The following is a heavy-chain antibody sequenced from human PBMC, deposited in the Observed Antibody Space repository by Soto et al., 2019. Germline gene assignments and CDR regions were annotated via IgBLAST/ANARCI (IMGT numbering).Heavy chain of an antibody. V-gene: IGHV1-69*08. CDR2: IIPILGIA. J-gene: IGHJ4*02. Sequence: QVQLVQSGAEVKKPGSSVKVSCKASGGTFSSYTISWVRQAPGQGLEWMGRIIPILGIANYAQKFQGRVTMTADKSTSTAYMELSSLRAEATAVYYCARDVYSGYDSPGYYFDYWGQGTLVTVSS. D-gene: IGHD5-12*01. CDR3: ARDVYSGYDSPGYYFDY. CDR1: GGTFSSYT.